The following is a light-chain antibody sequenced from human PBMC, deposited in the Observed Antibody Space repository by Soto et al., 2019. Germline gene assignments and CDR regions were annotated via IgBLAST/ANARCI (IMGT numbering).Light chain of an antibody. CDR3: QQYGSSAT. Sequence: EIVLTQSPGTLSLSPGERATLSCRASQSVSSSYLAWYQQKPGQAPRLLIYGASSRATGIPDRFSGSGSGTYFTLTISRLEAEDFAVYYCQQYGSSATFGQGTKVEIK. CDR2: GAS. CDR1: QSVSSSY. V-gene: IGKV3-20*01. J-gene: IGKJ1*01.